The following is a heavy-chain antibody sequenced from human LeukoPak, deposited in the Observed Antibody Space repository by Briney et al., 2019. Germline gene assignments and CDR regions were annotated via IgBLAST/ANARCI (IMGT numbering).Heavy chain of an antibody. V-gene: IGHV3-23*01. D-gene: IGHD3-10*01. Sequence: PGGSLRLSCAASGFTFSSYWMSWVRQAPGKGLEWVSAISGSGGSTYYADSVKGRFTISRDNSKNTLYLQMNSLRAEDTAVYYCAKVARGLYYYGSGSPNAIDYWGQGTLVTVSS. CDR1: GFTFSSYW. CDR2: ISGSGGST. CDR3: AKVARGLYYYGSGSPNAIDY. J-gene: IGHJ4*02.